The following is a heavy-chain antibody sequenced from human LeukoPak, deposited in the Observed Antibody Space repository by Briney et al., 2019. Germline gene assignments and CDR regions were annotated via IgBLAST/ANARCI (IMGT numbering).Heavy chain of an antibody. CDR2: IFSTGST. Sequence: PSETLSLTCAVYGGSFSGYFWYWIRQPPGKGLEWIGHIFSTGSTNYNPSFKSRVTMSVDTSKNQFSMMLSSVSATDTAVYYCARLSNDASGYRPDYWGQGTLVTVSS. J-gene: IGHJ4*02. V-gene: IGHV4-59*08. D-gene: IGHD3-22*01. CDR1: GGSFSGYF. CDR3: ARLSNDASGYRPDY.